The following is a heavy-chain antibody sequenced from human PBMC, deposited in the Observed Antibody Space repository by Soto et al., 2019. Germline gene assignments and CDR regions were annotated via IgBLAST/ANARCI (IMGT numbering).Heavy chain of an antibody. CDR3: ARVSSSWYYFDY. V-gene: IGHV4-4*02. CDR2: IYHSGST. D-gene: IGHD6-13*01. J-gene: IGHJ4*02. CDR1: SGSSISSNW. Sequence: SETLSLTCAVSSGSSISSNWWSWVRQPPGKGLEWIGEIYHSGSTNYNPSLKSRVTIPVDKSKNQFSLKLSSVTAADTAVYYCARVSSSWYYFDYWGQGTLVTVSS.